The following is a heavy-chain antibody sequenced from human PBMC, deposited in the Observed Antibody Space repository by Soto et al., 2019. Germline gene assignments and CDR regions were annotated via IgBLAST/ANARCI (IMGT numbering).Heavy chain of an antibody. Sequence: EVQLLESGGGFVQPGGSLRLSCAASGFTFSSYAMSWVRQTPGKGLEWVSAISGSGGSTYNADSVKGWFTISRDNPKNTLYLQMNSLRADDTAVYYCTIPLHKLELADAFDIWGQGTMVTVYS. D-gene: IGHD1-26*01. CDR3: TIPLHKLELADAFDI. CDR2: ISGSGGST. CDR1: GFTFSSYA. J-gene: IGHJ3*02. V-gene: IGHV3-23*01.